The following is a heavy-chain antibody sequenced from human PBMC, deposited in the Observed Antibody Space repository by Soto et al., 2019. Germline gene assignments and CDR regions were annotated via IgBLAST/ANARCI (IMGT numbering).Heavy chain of an antibody. CDR3: ARGRGGVQH. Sequence: SETLSLTCTVSGDSIGTTHSYWAWIRQSPGKGLEWIGNIHYSGGTNYNASLKSRVSISGDTSKNQFSLKLSFVTAADTAVYYCARGRGGVQHWGQGTLVTVSS. CDR1: GDSIGTTHSY. J-gene: IGHJ1*01. CDR2: IHYSGGT. V-gene: IGHV4-39*07. D-gene: IGHD3-10*01.